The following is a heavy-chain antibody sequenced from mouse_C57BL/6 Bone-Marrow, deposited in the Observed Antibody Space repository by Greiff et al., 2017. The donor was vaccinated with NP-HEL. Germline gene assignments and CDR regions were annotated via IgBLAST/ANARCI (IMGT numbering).Heavy chain of an antibody. CDR1: GYTFTSYW. CDR3: ARDGYDYDEGYYFDY. D-gene: IGHD2-4*01. Sequence: QVQLQQPGAELVKPGASVKMFCKASGYTFTSYWITWVKQRPGQGLEWIGDIYPGSGSTNYNEKFKSKATLTVDTSSSTAYMQLSSLTSEDSAVYYCARDGYDYDEGYYFDYWGQGTTLTVSS. J-gene: IGHJ2*01. CDR2: IYPGSGST. V-gene: IGHV1-55*01.